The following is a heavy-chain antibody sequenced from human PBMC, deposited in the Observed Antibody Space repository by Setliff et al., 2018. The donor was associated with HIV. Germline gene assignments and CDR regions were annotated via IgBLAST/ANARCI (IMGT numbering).Heavy chain of an antibody. CDR3: ARDAVSYGDGPLGDY. J-gene: IGHJ4*02. D-gene: IGHD4-17*01. CDR2: IYYRGST. Sequence: PSETLSLTCTVSGDSISSTFYYWGWIRQPPGKGLEWIGTIYYRGSTYYNPSLKSRVTISVDDVKKSLYLEMNSLRAEDTALYYCARDAVSYGDGPLGDYWGQGTLVTVSS. V-gene: IGHV4-39*02. CDR1: GDSISSTFYY.